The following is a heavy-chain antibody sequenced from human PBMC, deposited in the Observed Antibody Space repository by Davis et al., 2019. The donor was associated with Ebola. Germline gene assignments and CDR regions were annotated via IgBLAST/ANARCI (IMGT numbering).Heavy chain of an antibody. V-gene: IGHV4-61*01. CDR1: GGSVISGSYY. D-gene: IGHD4-17*01. J-gene: IGHJ4*02. Sequence: PSETLSLTCTVSGGSVISGSYYWSWIRQPPGKGLEWIGYIYYSGSTSYNPSLKSRVPISVDPSKNQFSLKLSSVTAADMAVYYCARHIIDYGAVREDWGQGTLVTVSS. CDR2: IYYSGST. CDR3: ARHIIDYGAVRED.